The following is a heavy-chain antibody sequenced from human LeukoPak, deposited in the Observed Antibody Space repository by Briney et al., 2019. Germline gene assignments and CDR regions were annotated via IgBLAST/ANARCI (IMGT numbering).Heavy chain of an antibody. D-gene: IGHD3-22*01. CDR1: GGSFSGYY. Sequence: ESSETLSLTCAVYGGSFSGYYWSWIRQPPGKGLEWIGEINHSGSTNYNPSLKSRVTISVDTSKNQFSLKLSSVTAADTAVYYCARGHLIAESYDSSGYHDKPYYFDYWGQGTLVTVSS. CDR2: INHSGST. V-gene: IGHV4-34*01. CDR3: ARGHLIAESYDSSGYHDKPYYFDY. J-gene: IGHJ4*02.